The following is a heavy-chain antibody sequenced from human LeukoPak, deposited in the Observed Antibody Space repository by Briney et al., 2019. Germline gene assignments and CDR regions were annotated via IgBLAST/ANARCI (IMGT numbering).Heavy chain of an antibody. D-gene: IGHD5-24*01. Sequence: ASVKVSCKASGHTFTSYAMNWVRQAPGQGLEWMGWINTNTGNPTYAQVFTGRFVFSLDTSVSTAYLQISSLKAEDTAVYYCARGSVEMATIYHFQHWGQGTLVTVSS. V-gene: IGHV7-4-1*02. J-gene: IGHJ1*01. CDR2: INTNTGNP. CDR3: ARGSVEMATIYHFQH. CDR1: GHTFTSYA.